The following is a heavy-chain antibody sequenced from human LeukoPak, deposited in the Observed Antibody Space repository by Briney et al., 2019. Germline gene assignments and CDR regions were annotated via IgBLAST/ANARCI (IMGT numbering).Heavy chain of an antibody. D-gene: IGHD2-8*02. V-gene: IGHV3-53*01. CDR2: IYSGGST. Sequence: GGSLRLSCVASGFTVSTNYMSWVRQAPGKGLEWVSVIYSGGSTYYADSVKGRFTISRDNSKNTLYLQLNSLRAEDTAVYYCARDTGSMAARFFDNWGQGPLVTVSS. J-gene: IGHJ4*02. CDR1: GFTVSTNY. CDR3: ARDTGSMAARFFDN.